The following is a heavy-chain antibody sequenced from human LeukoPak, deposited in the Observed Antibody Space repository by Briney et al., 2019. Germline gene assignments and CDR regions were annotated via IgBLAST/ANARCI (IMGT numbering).Heavy chain of an antibody. J-gene: IGHJ4*02. CDR2: IYHSGST. V-gene: IGHV4-38-2*02. CDR1: GYSISSGYY. D-gene: IGHD6-13*01. CDR3: AREYSSSSYAY. Sequence: SETLSLTCTVSGYSISSGYYWGWIRQPPGKGLEWIGSIYHSGSTYYNPSLKSRVTISVDTSKNQFSLKLSSVTAADTAVYYCAREYSSSSYAYWGQGTLVTVSS.